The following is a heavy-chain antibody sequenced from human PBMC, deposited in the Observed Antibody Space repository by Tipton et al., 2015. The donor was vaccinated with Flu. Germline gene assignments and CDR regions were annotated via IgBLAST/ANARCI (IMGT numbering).Heavy chain of an antibody. CDR1: GFTFSSYE. V-gene: IGHV3-48*03. Sequence: SLRLSCAASGFTFSSYEMNWVRQAPGKGLEWVSYISSSGSSIWYADSVKGRFTLSRDNAKNSLYLQMNSLRAEDTAVYYCARDLLGSNGCRFDYWGQGTLVTVSS. J-gene: IGHJ4*02. CDR3: ARDLLGSNGCRFDY. CDR2: ISSSGSSI. D-gene: IGHD6-19*01.